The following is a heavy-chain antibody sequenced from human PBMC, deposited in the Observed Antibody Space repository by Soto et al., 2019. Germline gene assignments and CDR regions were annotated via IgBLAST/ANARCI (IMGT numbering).Heavy chain of an antibody. Sequence: QVQLVESGGGVVQPGRSLRLSCAASGFTFSSYAMHWVRQAPGKGLEWVAVISYDGRNKYYADSVKGRFTISRDNSKKTLYLQMNSLRAEDTAVYYCAREIERLLGYWGQGTLVTVSS. CDR2: ISYDGRNK. CDR3: AREIERLLGY. D-gene: IGHD3-3*01. CDR1: GFTFSSYA. V-gene: IGHV3-30*04. J-gene: IGHJ4*02.